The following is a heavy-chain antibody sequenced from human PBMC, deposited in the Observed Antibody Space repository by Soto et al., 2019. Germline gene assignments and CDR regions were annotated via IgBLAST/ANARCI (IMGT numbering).Heavy chain of an antibody. V-gene: IGHV1-2*02. J-gene: IGHJ4*02. CDR1: GYTFTGYY. CDR3: ARVRDYYGLPVDY. CDR2: INPNSCGT. Sequence: ASVKVSCKASGYTFTGYYMHWVRQAPGQGLDWMGWINPNSCGTNYAQKFQGRVTMTRDTSISTAYMELSRLRSDDTAVYYCARVRDYYGLPVDYWGQGTLVTGSS. D-gene: IGHD3-10*01.